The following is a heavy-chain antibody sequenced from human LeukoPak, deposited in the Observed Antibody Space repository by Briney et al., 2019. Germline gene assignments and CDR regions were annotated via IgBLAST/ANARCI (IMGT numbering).Heavy chain of an antibody. Sequence: PGGSLRLSCAVSGFTFSTSAMSWVRQAPGKGLEWVSGISGGGGSTYYADSVKGRFTISKDNSKNTLYLQMNSLRAEDTAVYYCAKGVGYYYCYGMDVWGQGTTVAVSS. CDR2: ISGGGGST. CDR1: GFTFSTSA. V-gene: IGHV3-23*01. CDR3: AKGVGYYYCYGMDV. J-gene: IGHJ6*02.